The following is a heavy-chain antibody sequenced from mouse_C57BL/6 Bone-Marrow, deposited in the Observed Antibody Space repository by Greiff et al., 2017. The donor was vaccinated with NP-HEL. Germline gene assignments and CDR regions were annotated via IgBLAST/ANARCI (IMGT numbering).Heavy chain of an antibody. CDR1: GFTFSDYY. CDR2: INYDGSST. J-gene: IGHJ4*01. Sequence: EVKLMESEGGLVQPGSSMKLSCTASGFTFSDYYMAWVRQVPEKGLEWVANINYDGSSTYYLDSLKSRFIISRDNAKNILYLQMSSLKSEDTATYYCARVDGGAMDYWGQGTSVTVSS. V-gene: IGHV5-16*01. CDR3: ARVDGGAMDY.